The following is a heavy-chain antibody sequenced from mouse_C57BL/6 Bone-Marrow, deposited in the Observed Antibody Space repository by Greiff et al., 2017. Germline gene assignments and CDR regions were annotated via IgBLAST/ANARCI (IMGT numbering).Heavy chain of an antibody. CDR1: GFSLTSYG. V-gene: IGHV2-3*01. CDR3: ASSTVPPAWFAY. CDR2: IWGDGST. Sequence: VQLVESGPGLVAPSQSLSITCTVPGFSLTSYGVSWVRQPPGKGLEWLGVIWGDGSTTYHSALISRLSISKDNSKSQVFLKLNSLQTADTATYYCASSTVPPAWFAYWGQGTLVTVSA. J-gene: IGHJ3*01. D-gene: IGHD1-1*01.